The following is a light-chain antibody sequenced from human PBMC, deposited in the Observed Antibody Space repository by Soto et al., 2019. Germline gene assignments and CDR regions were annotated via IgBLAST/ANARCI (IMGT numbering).Light chain of an antibody. CDR2: DAS. V-gene: IGKV3-11*01. Sequence: EIVLTQSPATLSLSPGERATLSCRASQNINIYLAWYQQKPGQAPRLLISDASNRATGIPARFSASGSGTDFTLTISRLEPEDFAVCYCQQRSHWPLTFGGGTKVDIK. CDR3: QQRSHWPLT. J-gene: IGKJ4*01. CDR1: QNINIY.